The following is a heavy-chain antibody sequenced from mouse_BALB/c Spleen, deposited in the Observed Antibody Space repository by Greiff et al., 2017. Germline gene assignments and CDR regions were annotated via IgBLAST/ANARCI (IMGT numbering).Heavy chain of an antibody. CDR2: INSNGGST. D-gene: IGHD2-14*01. Sequence: EVKVVESGGGLVQPGGSLKLSCAASGFTFSSYGMSWVRQTPDKRLELVATINSNGGSTYYPDSVKGRFTISRDNAKNTLYLQMSSLKSEDTAMYYCARDRGYDRDWYFDVWGAGTTVTVSS. CDR1: GFTFSSYG. CDR3: ARDRGYDRDWYFDV. V-gene: IGHV5-6-3*01. J-gene: IGHJ1*01.